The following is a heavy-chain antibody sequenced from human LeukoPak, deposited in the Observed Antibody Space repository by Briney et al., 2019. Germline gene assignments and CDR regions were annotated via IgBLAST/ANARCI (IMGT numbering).Heavy chain of an antibody. CDR2: IYYSGST. D-gene: IGHD6-13*01. V-gene: IGHV4-31*03. CDR3: ARDGSAAAGPTQ. CDR1: GGSISSGGYY. Sequence: SETLSLTCTVSGGSISSGGYYWSWIRQHPGKGLEWIGYIYYSGSTYYNPSLKSRVTISVDTSKNQFSLKLSSVTAADTAVYYCARDGSAAAGPTQWGQGTLVTVSS. J-gene: IGHJ4*02.